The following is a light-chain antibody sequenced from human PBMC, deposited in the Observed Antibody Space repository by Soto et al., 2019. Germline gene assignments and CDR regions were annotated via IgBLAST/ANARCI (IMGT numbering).Light chain of an antibody. Sequence: EIVMTQPPATLSVSRGERATLSCRANQAISSNLAWYQQKPGQAPRLLIYGASTRATGIPDRFSGSGSGTEFTLTISSLQSEDFAVYYCQHYNNWLGTFGGGTKVEIK. CDR1: QAISSN. J-gene: IGKJ4*01. CDR3: QHYNNWLGT. CDR2: GAS. V-gene: IGKV3-15*01.